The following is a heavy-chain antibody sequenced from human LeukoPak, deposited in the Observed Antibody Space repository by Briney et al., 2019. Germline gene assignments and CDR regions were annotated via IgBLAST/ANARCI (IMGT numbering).Heavy chain of an antibody. CDR2: MYPGDSDT. Sequence: PGESPKISCKGSGYSFTNYWIGWVRRMPGKGLEWMGIMYPGDSDTRYSPSFQGQITISADKSISTTYLQWSSLKASDTAIYYCAASTYGSGSYVAFDSWGQGTLVSVSS. J-gene: IGHJ4*02. CDR3: AASTYGSGSYVAFDS. V-gene: IGHV5-51*01. D-gene: IGHD3-10*01. CDR1: GYSFTNYW.